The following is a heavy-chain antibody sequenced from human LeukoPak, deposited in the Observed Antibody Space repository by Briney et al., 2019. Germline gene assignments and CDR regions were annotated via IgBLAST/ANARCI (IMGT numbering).Heavy chain of an antibody. CDR1: VYTFTGYY. CDR3: ARGLLDY. Sequence: ASVRVSCKASVYTFTGYYIHWVPDAPGQGLEWMGWINPNSGDTNYAQKFQGRVTRTRDTSISTAYMDLSKLTDDDTAVYYCARGLLDYWGQGTLVTVSS. CDR2: INPNSGDT. V-gene: IGHV1-2*02. J-gene: IGHJ4*02.